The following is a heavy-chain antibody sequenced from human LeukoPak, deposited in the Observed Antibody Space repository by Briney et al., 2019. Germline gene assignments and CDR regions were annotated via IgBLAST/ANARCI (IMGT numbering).Heavy chain of an antibody. D-gene: IGHD1-1*01. CDR2: IKSKTDGGTT. V-gene: IGHV3-15*01. J-gene: IGHJ4*02. Sequence: GGSLRLSCAASGFTFSNAWMSWVRQAPGKGLEWVGRIKSKTDGGTTDYAAPVKGRFTISRDDSKNTLYLQMNSLRAEDTAVYYCAKMSHPRTGIDAYWGQGTLVTVSS. CDR3: AKMSHPRTGIDAY. CDR1: GFTFSNAW.